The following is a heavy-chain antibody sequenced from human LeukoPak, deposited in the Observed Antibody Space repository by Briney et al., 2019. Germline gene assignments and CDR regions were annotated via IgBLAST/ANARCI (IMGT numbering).Heavy chain of an antibody. CDR3: ASSGWDKLDY. Sequence: KASETLSLTCTVSGYSISSGYYWGWIRQPPGKGLEWIGSIYHSGSTYYNPSLKSRVTISVDTSKNQFSLKLSSVTAADTAVYYCASSGWDKLDYWGQGTLVTVSS. D-gene: IGHD6-19*01. V-gene: IGHV4-38-2*02. CDR2: IYHSGST. CDR1: GYSISSGYY. J-gene: IGHJ4*02.